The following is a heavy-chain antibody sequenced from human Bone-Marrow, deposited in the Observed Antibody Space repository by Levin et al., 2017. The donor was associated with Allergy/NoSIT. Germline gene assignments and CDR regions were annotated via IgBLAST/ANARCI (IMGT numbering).Heavy chain of an antibody. CDR2: ISWNSGSI. CDR1: GFTFDDYA. Sequence: SLKISCAASGFTFDDYAMHWVRQAPGKGLEWVSGISWNSGSIGYADSVKGRFTISRDNAKNSLYLQMNSLRAEDTALYYCAAGEDAFDIWGQGTMVTVSS. CDR3: AAGEDAFDI. D-gene: IGHD7-27*01. V-gene: IGHV3-9*01. J-gene: IGHJ3*02.